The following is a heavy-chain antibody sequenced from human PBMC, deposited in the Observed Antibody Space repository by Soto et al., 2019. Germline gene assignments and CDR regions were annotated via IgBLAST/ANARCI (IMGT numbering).Heavy chain of an antibody. Sequence: QVQRQQSGAGLLKPSETLSLTCAVYGESFSGHIWTWIRQTPGKGLQWIGQINHSGSASYNPSLRRKFSVSVHTSNREFSLELSFVTAAVTAVYYCARCLITGSDYAGRWYYFDSWGQGTQVTVSS. V-gene: IGHV4-34*01. CDR3: ARCLITGSDYAGRWYYFDS. CDR2: INHSGSA. CDR1: GESFSGHI. J-gene: IGHJ4*02. D-gene: IGHD4-17*01.